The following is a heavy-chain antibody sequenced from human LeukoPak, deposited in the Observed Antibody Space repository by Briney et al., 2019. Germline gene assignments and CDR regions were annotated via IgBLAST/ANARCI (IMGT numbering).Heavy chain of an antibody. Sequence: ASETLSLTCTVSGGSISSYYWSWIRQPPGKGLEWIGYIYYSGSTNYNPSLKSRVTISVDTSKNQFSLKLSSVTAADTAVYYCAGQDIVVVPAAMNPPFDYWGQGTLVTVSS. CDR2: IYYSGST. CDR3: AGQDIVVVPAAMNPPFDY. J-gene: IGHJ4*02. V-gene: IGHV4-59*01. D-gene: IGHD2-2*01. CDR1: GGSISSYY.